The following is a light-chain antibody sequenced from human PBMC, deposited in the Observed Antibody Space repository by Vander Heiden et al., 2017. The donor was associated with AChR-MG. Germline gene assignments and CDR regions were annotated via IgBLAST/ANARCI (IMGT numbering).Light chain of an antibody. J-gene: IGLJ3*02. Sequence: HSAPTQPPSVSGSPGQSITISCTGTSSDVGSYDLVSWYQQHPGKAPKLMIYEGSKRPSGVSNRFSGSKSGNTASLTISGLQAEDEADYYCCSYAGSSTWVFGGGTKLTVL. CDR3: CSYAGSSTWV. CDR1: SSDVGSYDL. V-gene: IGLV2-23*01. CDR2: EGS.